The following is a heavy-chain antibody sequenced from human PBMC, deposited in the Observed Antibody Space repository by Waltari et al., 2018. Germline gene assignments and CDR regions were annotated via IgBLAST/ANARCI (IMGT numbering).Heavy chain of an antibody. J-gene: IGHJ5*02. V-gene: IGHV4-39*07. CDR2: IYYSGST. CDR1: GGSISSSSDY. CDR3: ASILRFLEWINWFDP. Sequence: QLQLQESGPGLVKPSETLSLTCTVSGGSISSSSDYWGWIRQPPGKGLEWIGSIYYSGSTYYNPSLKSRVTISVDTSKNQFSLKLSSVTAADTAVYYCASILRFLEWINWFDPWGQGTLVTVSS. D-gene: IGHD3-3*01.